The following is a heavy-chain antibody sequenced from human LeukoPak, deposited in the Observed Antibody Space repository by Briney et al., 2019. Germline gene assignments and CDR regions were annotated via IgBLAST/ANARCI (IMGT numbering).Heavy chain of an antibody. V-gene: IGHV3-30*18. Sequence: GGSLRLSCAASGFTFSSYGMHWVRQAPGKGLEWVAVISYDGSNKYYADSVKGRFTISRDNSKNTLYLQMNSLRAEDTAVYYCAKDLSSQPARMYYYAMDVWGQGTTVTVSS. CDR1: GFTFSSYG. D-gene: IGHD2-2*01. CDR2: ISYDGSNK. CDR3: AKDLSSQPARMYYYAMDV. J-gene: IGHJ6*02.